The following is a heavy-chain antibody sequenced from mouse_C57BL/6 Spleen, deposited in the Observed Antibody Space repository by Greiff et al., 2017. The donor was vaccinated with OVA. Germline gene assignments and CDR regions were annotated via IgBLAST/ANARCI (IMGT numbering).Heavy chain of an antibody. V-gene: IGHV1-19*01. CDR2: LNPYNGGT. D-gene: IGHD3-2*02. Sequence: EVQLQQSGPVLVKPGASVKMSCKASGYTFTDYYMNWVKQSHGKSLEWIGVLNPYNGGTSYNQKFKGKATLTVDKSSSTAYMELNSLTSEDSAGYYCATPVDSSGSGFAYWGQGTLVTVSA. CDR1: GYTFTDYY. J-gene: IGHJ3*01. CDR3: ATPVDSSGSGFAY.